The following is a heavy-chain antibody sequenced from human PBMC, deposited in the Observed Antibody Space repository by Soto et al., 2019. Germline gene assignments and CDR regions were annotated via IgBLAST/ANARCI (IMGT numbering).Heavy chain of an antibody. CDR1: GFTFSTYG. D-gene: IGHD3-22*01. CDR3: AKDAYYYSSGQFDY. V-gene: IGHV3-30*18. Sequence: QVELVESGGGVVQPGRSLRLSCAASGFTFSTYGMHWVRQAPGKGLEWLAVIAFDGSLKYYADSVKGRFTISRDNSKSTLYVQMNSLRPEDTAMYYCAKDAYYYSSGQFDYWGQGTLVTVSS. J-gene: IGHJ4*02. CDR2: IAFDGSLK.